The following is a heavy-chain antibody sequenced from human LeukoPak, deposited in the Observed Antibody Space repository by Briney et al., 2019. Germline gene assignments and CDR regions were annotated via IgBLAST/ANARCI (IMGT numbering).Heavy chain of an antibody. J-gene: IGHJ4*02. V-gene: IGHV4-59*12. Sequence: PSETLSLTCTVSGGSISSYYWSWIRQPPGKGLEWIGSIYYSGSTYYNPSLKSRVTISVDTSKNQFSLKLSSVTAADTAVYYCARERRISYYGSGSYFNHWGQGTLVTVSS. D-gene: IGHD3-10*01. CDR1: GGSISSYY. CDR2: IYYSGST. CDR3: ARERRISYYGSGSYFNH.